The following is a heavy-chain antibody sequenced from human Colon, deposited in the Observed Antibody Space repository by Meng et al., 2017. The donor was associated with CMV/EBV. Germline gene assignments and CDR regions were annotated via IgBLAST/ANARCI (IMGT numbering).Heavy chain of an antibody. CDR3: RYVGGYYFDY. V-gene: IGHV3-15*07. CDR1: GLTVSKVN. D-gene: IGHD3-16*01. Sequence: AVCGLTVSKVNMNGGREATGKDEERVCRIKRKRGGRTTDYAATVRVSFTMSRDESVNTVELHMNSLNSDDTDVNYCRYVGGYYFDYWGQGTLVTVSS. J-gene: IGHJ4*02. CDR2: IKRKRGGRTT.